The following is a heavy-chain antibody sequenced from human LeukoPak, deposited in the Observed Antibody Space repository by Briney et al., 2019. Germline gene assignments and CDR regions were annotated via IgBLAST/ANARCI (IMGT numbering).Heavy chain of an antibody. Sequence: GGSLRLSCAASGFTVSSDYMSWVRQAPGKGLEWVSVIYSGGSTYYADSVKGRSTISRDNSKNTLYLQMNSLRAEDTAVYYCAREESGSYFEYYYYGMDVWGQGTTVTVSS. D-gene: IGHD1-26*01. V-gene: IGHV3-66*01. J-gene: IGHJ6*02. CDR2: IYSGGST. CDR3: AREESGSYFEYYYYGMDV. CDR1: GFTVSSDY.